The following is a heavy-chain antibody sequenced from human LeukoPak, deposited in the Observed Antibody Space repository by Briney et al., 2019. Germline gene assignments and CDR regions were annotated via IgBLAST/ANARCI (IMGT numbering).Heavy chain of an antibody. CDR3: ARDSGSSGYSWFDP. V-gene: IGHV4-34*01. D-gene: IGHD3-22*01. Sequence: SETLSLTCAVYGGSFSGYYWSWIRQPPGKGLEWIGEINHSGSTNYNPSLKSRVTISVDTSKNQFSLKLSSVTAADTAVYYCARDSGSSGYSWFDPWGQGTLVTVSS. CDR2: INHSGST. CDR1: GGSFSGYY. J-gene: IGHJ5*02.